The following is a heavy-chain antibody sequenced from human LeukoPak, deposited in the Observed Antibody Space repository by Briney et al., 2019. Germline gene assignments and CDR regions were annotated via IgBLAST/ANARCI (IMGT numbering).Heavy chain of an antibody. CDR2: IYSGGST. D-gene: IGHD2-15*01. V-gene: IGHV3-66*01. J-gene: IGHJ6*02. CDR1: GFSVSSSY. Sequence: GGSLRLSCAASGFSVSSSYMSWVRQAPGKGLEWVSVIYSGGSTYYAHSVKGRFTISRDNSKNTLYLQMTSLRAEDTAVYYCARAGCSGGSCYRWYYYYGMDVWGQGTTVTVSS. CDR3: ARAGCSGGSCYRWYYYYGMDV.